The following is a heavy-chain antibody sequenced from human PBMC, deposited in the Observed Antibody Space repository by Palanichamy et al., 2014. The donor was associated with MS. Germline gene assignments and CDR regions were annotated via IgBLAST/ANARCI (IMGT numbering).Heavy chain of an antibody. CDR3: ARLLWTRFDP. J-gene: IGHJ5*02. D-gene: IGHD3-10*01. Sequence: QVQLQQWGAGLLKPSETLSLTCAVHGGSFSGYYWSWIRQPPGKGLEWIGESNLSGGTNHNPSLKSRVTISVDTSKKQFSLRLTSVTAADTAVYYCARLLWTRFDPWGQGILVTVSS. V-gene: IGHV4-34*01. CDR1: GGSFSGYY. CDR2: SNLSGGT.